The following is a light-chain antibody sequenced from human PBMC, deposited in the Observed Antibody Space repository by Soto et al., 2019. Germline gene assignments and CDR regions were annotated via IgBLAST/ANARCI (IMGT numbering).Light chain of an antibody. Sequence: DIQLTQSPSFLSASVGDRVTITCRASQGIYSHLCWYQQKPGKAPKLLIYAASTLQSGVPSRFSGSRSGTDFTLTVSSLQPDDFATYYCQHHNSYPLTFGGGTKVEIK. V-gene: IGKV1-9*01. CDR3: QHHNSYPLT. CDR2: AAS. CDR1: QGIYSH. J-gene: IGKJ4*01.